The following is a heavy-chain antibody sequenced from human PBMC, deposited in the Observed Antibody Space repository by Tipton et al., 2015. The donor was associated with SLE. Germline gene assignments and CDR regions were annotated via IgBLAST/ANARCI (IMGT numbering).Heavy chain of an antibody. J-gene: IGHJ5*02. CDR2: VSPSGGT. D-gene: IGHD3-9*01. CDR3: VRDKWGEYYPSTGYFWSFDP. V-gene: IGHV4-4*07. CDR1: GGSLNNHF. Sequence: TLSLTCTVSGGSLNNHFCSWIRLSAGKGLEWIGRVSPSGGTNYNPPLKSRVTMSVDTSKNQFSLNLSSLTAADTAVYYCVRDKWGEYYPSTGYFWSFDPWGQGILVTVSP.